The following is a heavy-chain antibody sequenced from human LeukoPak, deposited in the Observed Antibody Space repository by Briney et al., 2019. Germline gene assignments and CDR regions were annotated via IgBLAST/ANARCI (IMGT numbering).Heavy chain of an antibody. CDR1: GFTFGDYA. J-gene: IGHJ4*02. V-gene: IGHV3-49*03. Sequence: GGSLRLSCTASGFTFGDYAMSWFRQAPGKGLEWVGFIRSKAYGWTTEYAASVKGRFTISRDDSKSIAYLQMNSLKTEDTAVYYCTRYDFWSGYHEYYFDYWGQGTLVTVSS. D-gene: IGHD3-3*01. CDR2: IRSKAYGWTT. CDR3: TRYDFWSGYHEYYFDY.